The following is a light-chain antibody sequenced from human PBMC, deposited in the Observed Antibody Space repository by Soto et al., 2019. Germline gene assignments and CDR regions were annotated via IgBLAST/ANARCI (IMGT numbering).Light chain of an antibody. CDR1: SSDVGGYNY. V-gene: IGLV2-14*01. J-gene: IGLJ1*01. CDR2: DVS. Sequence: QSALTQPASVSGSPGQSITISCTGTSSDVGGYNYVSWYQQHSGKAPKLMIYDVSNRPSGVSNRFSGSKSGNTASLTISGLQAEDEADYYCGSYASSSTLYVFGTGTTLTVL. CDR3: GSYASSSTLYV.